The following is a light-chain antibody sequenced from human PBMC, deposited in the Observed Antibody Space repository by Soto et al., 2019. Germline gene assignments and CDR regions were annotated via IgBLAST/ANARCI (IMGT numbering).Light chain of an antibody. Sequence: IGLTQSPATLSLSPGERATLSCRASQSVRSYLAWYQQKPGQAPRLLIYDASNRATGIPARFSGSGSGTDFTLTISRLEPEDFAVYYCQQDDSSRYSFGQGTKVDI. V-gene: IGKV3-11*01. CDR1: QSVRSY. CDR2: DAS. J-gene: IGKJ2*03. CDR3: QQDDSSRYS.